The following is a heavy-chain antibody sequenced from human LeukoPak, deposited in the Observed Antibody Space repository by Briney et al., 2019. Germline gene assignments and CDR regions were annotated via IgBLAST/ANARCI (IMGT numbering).Heavy chain of an antibody. D-gene: IGHD6-6*01. CDR3: ARRNIAVRLSAFDI. J-gene: IGHJ3*02. Sequence: GESLRISCKGSGYIFTNQWIGWVRQMPGKGLEWMGIIYPGDSDTRYSPSFQGRVTISADKSISTAYLQWNSLKASDAALYYCARRNIAVRLSAFDIWGQGTMVTVSS. CDR1: GYIFTNQW. CDR2: IYPGDSDT. V-gene: IGHV5-51*01.